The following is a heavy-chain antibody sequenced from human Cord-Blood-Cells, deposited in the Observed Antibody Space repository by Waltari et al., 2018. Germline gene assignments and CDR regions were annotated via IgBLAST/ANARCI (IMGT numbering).Heavy chain of an antibody. J-gene: IGHJ3*02. CDR2: INAGNGNT. CDR1: GYTFTSYA. V-gene: IGHV1-3*01. D-gene: IGHD2-15*01. Sequence: QVQLVQSGAEVKKPGASVQVSCKASGYTFTSYAMHWVRQAPGQRLEWMGWINAGNGNTKYSQKFQGRVTITRDTSASTAYMELSSLRSEDTAVYYCARREMGGAFDIWGQGTMVTVSS. CDR3: ARREMGGAFDI.